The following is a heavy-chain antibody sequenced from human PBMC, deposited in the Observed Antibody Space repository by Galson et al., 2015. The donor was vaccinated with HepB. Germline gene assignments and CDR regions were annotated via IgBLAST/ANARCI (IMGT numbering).Heavy chain of an antibody. J-gene: IGHJ4*02. V-gene: IGHV3-30*18. Sequence: SLRLSCAASGFTFSSYGMHWVRQAPGKGLEWVAVISYDGSNKYYADSVKGRFTISRDNSKNTLYLQMNSLRAEDTAVYYCAKGDYYDSSGYANDYWGQGTLVTVSS. D-gene: IGHD3-22*01. CDR3: AKGDYYDSSGYANDY. CDR2: ISYDGSNK. CDR1: GFTFSSYG.